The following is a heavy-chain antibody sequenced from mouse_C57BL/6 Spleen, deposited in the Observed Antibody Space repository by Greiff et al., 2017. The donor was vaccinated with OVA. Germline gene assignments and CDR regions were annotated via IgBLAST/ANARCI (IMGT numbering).Heavy chain of an antibody. CDR2: IYPRDGST. CDR3: ARSGNGNYVRYFDY. D-gene: IGHD2-1*01. V-gene: IGHV1-85*01. CDR1: GYTFTSYD. J-gene: IGHJ2*01. Sequence: VKLVESGPELVKPGASVKLSCKASGYTFTSYDINWVKQRPGQGLEWIGWIYPRDGSTKYNEKFKGKATLTVDTSSSTAYMELHSLTSEDSAVYFCARSGNGNYVRYFDYWGQGTTLTVSS.